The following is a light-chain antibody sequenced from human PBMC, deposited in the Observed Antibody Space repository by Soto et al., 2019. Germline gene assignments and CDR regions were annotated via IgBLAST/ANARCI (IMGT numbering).Light chain of an antibody. J-gene: IGKJ1*01. CDR2: AAS. Sequence: DIQMTQSASSLSATVGDRATITCRASQTIINYLNWYQQKPGKAPKLLIYAASTLQSGVPSRFSGSGSGTDFTLSIGSLQPEDFATYCCQQSYSTPRTFGQGTKVDIK. CDR1: QTIINY. CDR3: QQSYSTPRT. V-gene: IGKV1-39*01.